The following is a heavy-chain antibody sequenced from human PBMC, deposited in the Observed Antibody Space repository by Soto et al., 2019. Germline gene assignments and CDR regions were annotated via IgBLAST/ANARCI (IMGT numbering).Heavy chain of an antibody. J-gene: IGHJ6*02. Sequence: SVKVSCKASGGTFSSYTISWVRQAPGQGLEWMGRIIPILGIANYAQKFQGRVTITADKSTSTAYMELSSLRSEDTAVYYCARGVVVPAATLRYYGMDVWGQGTTVTVSS. V-gene: IGHV1-69*02. D-gene: IGHD2-2*01. CDR1: GGTFSSYT. CDR2: IIPILGIA. CDR3: ARGVVVPAATLRYYGMDV.